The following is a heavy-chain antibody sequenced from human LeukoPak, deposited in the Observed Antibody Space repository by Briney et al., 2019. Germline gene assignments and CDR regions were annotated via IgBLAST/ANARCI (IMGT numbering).Heavy chain of an antibody. CDR2: IYHSGST. D-gene: IGHD4-17*01. CDR1: GGSISSGGYS. V-gene: IGHV4-30-2*01. J-gene: IGHJ4*02. CDR3: ARAWSGYGDSTYFDY. Sequence: SETLSLTCAVSGGSISSGGYSWSWIRQPPGKGLVWHGYIYHSGSTYYNPSLKSRVTISVDRSKNQFSLKLSSVTAADTAVYYCARAWSGYGDSTYFDYWGQGTLVTVSS.